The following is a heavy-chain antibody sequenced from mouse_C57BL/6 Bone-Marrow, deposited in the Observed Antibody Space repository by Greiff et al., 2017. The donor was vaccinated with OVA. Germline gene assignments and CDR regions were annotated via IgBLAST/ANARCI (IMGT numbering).Heavy chain of an antibody. D-gene: IGHD1-1*01. V-gene: IGHV5-4*03. Sequence: EVKLMESGGGLVKPGGSLKLSCAASGFTFSSYAMSWVRQTPEKRLEWVATISDGGSYTYYPDNVKGRFTISRDNAKNNLYLQMSHLKSEDTAMYYCARGMDYYGSSPRYYFDYWGQGTTLTVSS. J-gene: IGHJ2*01. CDR1: GFTFSSYA. CDR2: ISDGGSYT. CDR3: ARGMDYYGSSPRYYFDY.